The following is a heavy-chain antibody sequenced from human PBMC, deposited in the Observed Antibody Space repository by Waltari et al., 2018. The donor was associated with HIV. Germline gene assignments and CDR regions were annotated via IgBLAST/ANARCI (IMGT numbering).Heavy chain of an antibody. Sequence: EVHLVESGGGLVKPGESLRLSCAASGFTFSGYAMKGVRQAPGKGLEWVSAISRTSSYIYYADSVKGRFTISRDNAKNSVYLQMNSLRVEDTAVYYCARDERRCNSGDCYPSDYWGQGTLVTVSS. J-gene: IGHJ4*02. V-gene: IGHV3-21*01. CDR1: GFTFSGYA. D-gene: IGHD2-21*02. CDR3: ARDERRCNSGDCYPSDY. CDR2: ISRTSSYI.